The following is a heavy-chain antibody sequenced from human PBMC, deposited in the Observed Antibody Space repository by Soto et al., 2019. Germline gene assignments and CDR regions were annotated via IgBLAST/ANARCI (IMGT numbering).Heavy chain of an antibody. Sequence: GESLKISCKGSGYSFTSYWISWVRQMPGKGLEWMGRIDPSDSYTNYSPSFQGHVTISADKSISTAYLQWSSLKASDTDMYYCARLEAMRFGSRCPYGMDVWGQGTTVTVSS. CDR3: ARLEAMRFGSRCPYGMDV. CDR1: GYSFTSYW. D-gene: IGHD3-10*01. CDR2: IDPSDSYT. J-gene: IGHJ6*02. V-gene: IGHV5-10-1*01.